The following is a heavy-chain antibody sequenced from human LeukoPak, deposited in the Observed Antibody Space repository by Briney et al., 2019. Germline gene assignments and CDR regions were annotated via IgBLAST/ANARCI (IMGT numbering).Heavy chain of an antibody. CDR3: ARDSREYYGSGSYISGAFDI. V-gene: IGHV1-69*05. D-gene: IGHD3-10*01. J-gene: IGHJ3*02. CDR2: IIPIFGTA. Sequence: SVKVSCKASGGTFSSYAISWVRQAPGQGLEWMGGIIPIFGTANYAQKFQGRVTITTDESTSTAYMELSSLRSEDTAVYYCARDSREYYGSGSYISGAFDIWGQGTMVTVSS. CDR1: GGTFSSYA.